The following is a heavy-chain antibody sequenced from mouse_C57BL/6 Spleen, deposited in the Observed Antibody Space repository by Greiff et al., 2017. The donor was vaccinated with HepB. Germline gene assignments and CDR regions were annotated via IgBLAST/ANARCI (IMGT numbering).Heavy chain of an antibody. V-gene: IGHV5-6*01. D-gene: IGHD1-1*01. CDR1: GFTFSSYG. J-gene: IGHJ4*01. Sequence: EVKLVESGGDLVKPGGSLKLSCAASGFTFSSYGMSWVRQTPDKRLEWVATISSGGSYTYYPDSVKGRFTISRDNAKNTLYLQMSRLKSEDTAMYYCARQSGITTVVATQGYAMDYWGQGTSVTVSS. CDR3: ARQSGITTVVATQGYAMDY. CDR2: ISSGGSYT.